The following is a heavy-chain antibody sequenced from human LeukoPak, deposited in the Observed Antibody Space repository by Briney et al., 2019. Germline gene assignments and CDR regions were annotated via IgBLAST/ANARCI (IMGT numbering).Heavy chain of an antibody. CDR3: AREVSYSSSWYYFDY. V-gene: IGHV1-18*01. D-gene: IGHD6-13*01. J-gene: IGHJ4*02. Sequence: GASVKVSCKASGYTFTSYGISWVRQAPGQGLEWMGWISAYNGNTNYAQKLQGRVTMTTDTSTSTAYMELRSLRSDDTAVYYCAREVSYSSSWYYFDYWGQETLVTVSS. CDR1: GYTFTSYG. CDR2: ISAYNGNT.